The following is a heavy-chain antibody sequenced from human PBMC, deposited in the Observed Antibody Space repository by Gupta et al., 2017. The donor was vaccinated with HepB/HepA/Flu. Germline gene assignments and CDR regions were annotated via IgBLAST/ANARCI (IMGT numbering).Heavy chain of an antibody. CDR1: GFSLSTSDVA. V-gene: IGHV2-5*02. D-gene: IGHD5-18*01. CDR3: VHGRRYTYGLFDS. CDR2: IYWDDDS. J-gene: IGHJ4*02. Sequence: QITLKESGPTLVKPTQTLTLTCTFSGFSLSTSDVAVGWIRQPPGKVLEWLALIYWDDDSRYSPSLKNRLTITKDTSNNQVVLKMTKGDTVDTATYYCVHGRRYTYGLFDSWVQGTLVTVS.